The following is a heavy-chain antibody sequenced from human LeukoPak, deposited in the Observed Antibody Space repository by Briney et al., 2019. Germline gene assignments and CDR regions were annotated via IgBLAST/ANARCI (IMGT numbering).Heavy chain of an antibody. Sequence: PGGSLRLSCGASGFTFSNYAMSWVRQAPGKGLERVSAISTSGSTYYADSVKGRFTISRDNSKNTLYLQMNSLRGEDTAVYYCAKPERYGTTWYGRVDYWGQGTLVTVSS. CDR1: GFTFSNYA. J-gene: IGHJ4*02. D-gene: IGHD6-13*01. CDR3: AKPERYGTTWYGRVDY. V-gene: IGHV3-23*01. CDR2: ISTSGST.